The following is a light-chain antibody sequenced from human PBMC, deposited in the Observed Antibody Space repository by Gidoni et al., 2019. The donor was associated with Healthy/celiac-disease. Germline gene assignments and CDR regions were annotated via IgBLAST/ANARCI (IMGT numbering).Light chain of an antibody. J-gene: IGLJ1*01. V-gene: IGLV1-44*01. Sequence: QSVLTQPPSASGPPGQRVTISCSGSSSNIGSNTVNWYQPLPGTAPKLLIYSNNQRASGVPDRFSGSKSGTSASLAISGLQSEDEADYYCAAWDDSLNGFYVFGTGTKVTVL. CDR1: SSNIGSNT. CDR3: AAWDDSLNGFYV. CDR2: SNN.